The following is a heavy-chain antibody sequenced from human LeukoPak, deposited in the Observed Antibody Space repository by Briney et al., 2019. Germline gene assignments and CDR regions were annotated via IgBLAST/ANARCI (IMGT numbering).Heavy chain of an antibody. D-gene: IGHD6-19*01. J-gene: IGHJ4*02. Sequence: SETLSLTCAVYGGSFSGYYWSWIRQPPGKGLEWIGEINHSGSTNYNPSLKSRVTISVDKSKNQFSLKLSSVTAADTAVYYCARGVAGYSSGWQPFDYWGQGTLVTVSS. CDR2: INHSGST. CDR1: GGSFSGYY. CDR3: ARGVAGYSSGWQPFDY. V-gene: IGHV4-34*01.